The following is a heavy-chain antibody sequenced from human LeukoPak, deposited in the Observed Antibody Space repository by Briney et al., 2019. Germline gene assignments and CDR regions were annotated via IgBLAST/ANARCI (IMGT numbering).Heavy chain of an antibody. CDR1: RGSISSAGYY. Sequence: SETLSLTCTVSRGSISSAGYYWSWNRQPAGSGLEWIGRIYTSGTTDYNPSLRTRVTISVDASRNQFSLNLSSVTAADTAVYYCARWSGSVTARNYYYYMDVWGEGTTVTVSS. V-gene: IGHV4-61*02. CDR3: ARWSGSVTARNYYYYMDV. J-gene: IGHJ6*03. CDR2: IYTSGTT. D-gene: IGHD6-6*01.